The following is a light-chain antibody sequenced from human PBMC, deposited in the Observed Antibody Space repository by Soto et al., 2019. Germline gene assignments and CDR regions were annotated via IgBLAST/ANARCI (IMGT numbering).Light chain of an antibody. CDR2: FSS. J-gene: IGLJ2*01. V-gene: IGLV1-44*01. CDR1: RSNIGNNP. CDR3: STWDDSLNAVV. Sequence: QSVLTQPPSASGTPGQRVTISCSGGRSNIGNNPVNWYQQLPGSAPKLLISFSSDRPSGIPDRSSGSKSGTSASLAISGLQSEDEAEYHCSTWDDSLNAVVFGGGTQLTVL.